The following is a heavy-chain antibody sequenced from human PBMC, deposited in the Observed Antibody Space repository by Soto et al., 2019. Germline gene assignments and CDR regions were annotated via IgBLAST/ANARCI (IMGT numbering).Heavy chain of an antibody. V-gene: IGHV4-39*07. CDR1: GGSISSSIYY. CDR2: IFYSGST. D-gene: IGHD2-8*02. CDR3: ARDKITGRLDD. Sequence: PSETLSLTCTVSGGSISSSIYYGGWIRQPPGKGLEWIGSIFYSGSTYYNPSLKSRVTISVDTSKNQFSLKLTSVTAADTAVYYCARDKITGRLDDSAQGTLVTVSS. J-gene: IGHJ4*02.